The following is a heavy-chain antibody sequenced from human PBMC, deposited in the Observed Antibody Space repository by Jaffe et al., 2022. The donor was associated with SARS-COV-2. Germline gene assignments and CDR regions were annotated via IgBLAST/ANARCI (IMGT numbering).Heavy chain of an antibody. Sequence: QVQLVQSGTEVKKPGASVKVSCKASGYTFRNYDINWVRQATGQGLEWMGWMNPKSGYSGSAEKFEGRLTMTRDTSTSTAYMELSGLRAEDTAIYYCARTHGDFDHWGQGTLVTVSS. CDR3: ARTHGDFDH. CDR1: GYTFRNYD. J-gene: IGHJ4*02. CDR2: MNPKSGYS. D-gene: IGHD4-17*01. V-gene: IGHV1-8*01.